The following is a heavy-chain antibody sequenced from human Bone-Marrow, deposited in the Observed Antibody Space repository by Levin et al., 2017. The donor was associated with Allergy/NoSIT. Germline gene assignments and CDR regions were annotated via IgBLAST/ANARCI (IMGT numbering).Heavy chain of an antibody. CDR1: GGSFSGYY. CDR3: ARGLVKRYCSSTSCDWFDP. D-gene: IGHD2-2*01. J-gene: IGHJ5*02. Sequence: PSETLSLTCAVYGGSFSGYYWSWIRQPPGKGLEWIGEINHSGSTNYNPSLKSRVTISVDTSKNQFSLKLSSVTAADTAVYYCARGLVKRYCSSTSCDWFDPWGQGTLVTVSS. V-gene: IGHV4-34*01. CDR2: INHSGST.